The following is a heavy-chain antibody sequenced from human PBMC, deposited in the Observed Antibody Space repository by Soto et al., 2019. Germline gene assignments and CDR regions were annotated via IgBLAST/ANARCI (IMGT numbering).Heavy chain of an antibody. D-gene: IGHD2-21*02. CDR1: GGSVSSGSYY. Sequence: SETLSLTCTVSGGSVSSGSYYWSWIRQPPGKGLEWIGYIYYSGSTNYNPSLKSRVTISVDTSKNQFSLKLSSVTAADTAVYYCARDSTYCGGDCYHYWGQGTLVTVSS. CDR2: IYYSGST. V-gene: IGHV4-61*01. J-gene: IGHJ4*02. CDR3: ARDSTYCGGDCYHY.